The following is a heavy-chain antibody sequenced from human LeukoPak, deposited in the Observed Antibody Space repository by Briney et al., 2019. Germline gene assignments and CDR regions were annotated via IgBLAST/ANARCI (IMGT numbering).Heavy chain of an antibody. V-gene: IGHV1-2*02. D-gene: IGHD3/OR15-3a*01. CDR3: ATGLGVLDPEANS. Sequence: ASVKVSCKASGSTFSTYAISWVRQAPGQGLEWMGWINPNSGGTNYAQKFQGRFTMTRDTSISTAYMELTRLRSDDTAVYYCATGLGVLDPEANSWGQGTLVTVSS. CDR1: GSTFSTYA. J-gene: IGHJ4*02. CDR2: INPNSGGT.